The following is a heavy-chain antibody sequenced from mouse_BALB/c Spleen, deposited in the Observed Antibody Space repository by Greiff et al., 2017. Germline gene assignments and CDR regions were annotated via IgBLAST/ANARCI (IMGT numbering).Heavy chain of an antibody. J-gene: IGHJ4*01. V-gene: IGHV5-17*02. CDR1: GFTFSSFG. CDR2: ISSGSSTI. D-gene: IGHD2-14*01. CDR3: GSGRAYYRYDGPIDY. Sequence: EVQRVESGGGLVKPGGSLKLSCAASGFTFSSFGMHWVRQAPEKGLEWVAYISSGSSTIYYADTVKGRFTISRDNPKNTLFLQMTSLRSEDTAMYYCGSGRAYYRYDGPIDYWGQGTSVTVSS.